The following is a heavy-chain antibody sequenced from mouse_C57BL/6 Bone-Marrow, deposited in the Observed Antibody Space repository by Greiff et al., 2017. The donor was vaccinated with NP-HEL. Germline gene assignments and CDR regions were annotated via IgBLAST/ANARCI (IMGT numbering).Heavy chain of an antibody. CDR2: IRLKSDNYAT. CDR1: GFTFSNYW. Sequence: DVKLQESGGGLVQPGGSMKLSCVASGFTFSNYWMNWVRQSPEKGLEWVAQIRLKSDNYATHYAESVKGRFTISRDDSKSSVYLQMNNLRAEDTGIYYCTSYYGSSYWFAYWGQGTLVTVSA. D-gene: IGHD1-1*01. V-gene: IGHV6-3*01. J-gene: IGHJ3*01. CDR3: TSYYGSSYWFAY.